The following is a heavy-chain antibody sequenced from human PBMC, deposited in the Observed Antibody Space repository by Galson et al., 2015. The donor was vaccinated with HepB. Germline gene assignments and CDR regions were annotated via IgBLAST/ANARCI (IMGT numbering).Heavy chain of an antibody. CDR2: INHSGST. CDR1: GGSFSGYY. CDR3: ARVYYDFWSGYSHLSDY. J-gene: IGHJ4*02. D-gene: IGHD3-3*01. Sequence: SETQSLTCTVYGGSFSGYYWSWIRQPPGKGLEWIGEINHSGSTNYNPSLKSRVTISVDTSKNQFSLKLSSVTAADTAVYYCARVYYDFWSGYSHLSDYWGQGTLVTVSS. V-gene: IGHV4-34*01.